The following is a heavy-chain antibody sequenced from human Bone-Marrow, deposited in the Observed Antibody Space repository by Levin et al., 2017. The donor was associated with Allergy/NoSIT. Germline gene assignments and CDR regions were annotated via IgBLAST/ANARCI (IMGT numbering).Heavy chain of an antibody. V-gene: IGHV1-69*04. J-gene: IGHJ6*02. CDR3: ARDPFVKTGMDV. CDR1: GGSFSRYA. Sequence: KISCKASGGSFSRYALSWVRQAPGQGLEWMGRFFPIAGTRTYAQKFQGRVTITADTATTTGYMELKSLTPDDTAVYYCARDPFVKTGMDVWGQGTTVIVSS. CDR2: FFPIAGTR. D-gene: IGHD3-16*01.